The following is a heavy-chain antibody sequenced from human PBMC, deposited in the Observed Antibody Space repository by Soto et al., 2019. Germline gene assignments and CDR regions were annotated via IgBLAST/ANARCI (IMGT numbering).Heavy chain of an antibody. V-gene: IGHV3-49*04. CDR2: FRSKTYGGTT. CDR3: TRLRGYSYGYSDY. Sequence: GGSLRLSCAPSGFTFGDYPMSWVRQAPGKGLEWLGFFRSKTYGGTTEYAASVEGRFTISRDDSKSIAYLQMNSLKTEDTAVYYCTRLRGYSYGYSDYWGQGTLVTVSS. CDR1: GFTFGDYP. D-gene: IGHD5-18*01. J-gene: IGHJ4*02.